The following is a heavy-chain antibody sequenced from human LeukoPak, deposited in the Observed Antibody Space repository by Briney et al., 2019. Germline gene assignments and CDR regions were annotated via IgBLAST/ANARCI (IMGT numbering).Heavy chain of an antibody. J-gene: IGHJ4*02. Sequence: SETLSLTCTVSGGSISSYYWSWIRQPPGKGLEWIGYIYYSGSTNYDPSLKSRVTISVDTSKNQFSLKLSSVTAADTAVYYCARVAYGDYYFDYWGQGTLVTVSS. CDR2: IYYSGST. D-gene: IGHD4-17*01. V-gene: IGHV4-59*12. CDR1: GGSISSYY. CDR3: ARVAYGDYYFDY.